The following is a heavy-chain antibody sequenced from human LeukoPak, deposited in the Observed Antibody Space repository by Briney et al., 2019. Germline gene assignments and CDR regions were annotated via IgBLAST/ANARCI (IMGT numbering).Heavy chain of an antibody. CDR3: ARAYFYKGMDV. V-gene: IGHV4-30-2*01. D-gene: IGHD2/OR15-2a*01. Sequence: SESLSLTCAASGGSITSGANSWGWIPQPPGKGLEWFMYIYHSGNTYSNSSLKRLFTISVDRTKNHFSLRISSVTAAPTAAYYCARAYFYKGMDVGREGTTVTVP. J-gene: IGHJ6*01. CDR1: GGSITSGANS. CDR2: IYHSGNT.